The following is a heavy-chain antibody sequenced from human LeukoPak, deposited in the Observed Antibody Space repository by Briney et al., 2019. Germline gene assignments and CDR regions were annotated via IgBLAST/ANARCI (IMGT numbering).Heavy chain of an antibody. Sequence: PGGPLRLSCAASGFTFSSYWMHWVRQAPGKGLVWVSRINSDESDTNYADSVKGRFTISRDNARNTVYLQMNGLRAEDTAVYYCARGWVPSDISLKWGQGTMVTVSS. CDR2: INSDESDT. D-gene: IGHD3-9*01. J-gene: IGHJ3*01. V-gene: IGHV3-74*01. CDR1: GFTFSSYW. CDR3: ARGWVPSDISLK.